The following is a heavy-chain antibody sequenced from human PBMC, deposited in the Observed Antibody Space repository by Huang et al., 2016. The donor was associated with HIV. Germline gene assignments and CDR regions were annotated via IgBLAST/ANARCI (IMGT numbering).Heavy chain of an antibody. CDR1: GGSFSGYY. CDR3: ARGQGGYYYYMDV. Sequence: QVQLQQWGAGLLRPSETLSLTCAVYGGSFSGYYGTWLRPPPGKGLEWIGEINHSESTNYNPSLKSRVTISVDTARNQFSRTLTSVTAADTAVYYWARGQGGYYYYMDVWGKGTTVTVSS. J-gene: IGHJ6*03. V-gene: IGHV4-34*01. CDR2: INHSEST.